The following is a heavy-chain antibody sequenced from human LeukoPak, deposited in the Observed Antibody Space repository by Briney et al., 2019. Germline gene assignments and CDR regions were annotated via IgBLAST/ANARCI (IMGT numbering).Heavy chain of an antibody. Sequence: PSETLSLTCAVYGGSFSGYYWSWIRQPPGKGLEWIGEINHSGSTNYNPSLKSRVTISVDTSKNQFSLKLSSVTAADTAVYYCARAGPTYYYDSSGSYSDYWGQRTLVTVSS. CDR1: GGSFSGYY. CDR2: INHSGST. D-gene: IGHD3-22*01. V-gene: IGHV4-34*01. J-gene: IGHJ4*02. CDR3: ARAGPTYYYDSSGSYSDY.